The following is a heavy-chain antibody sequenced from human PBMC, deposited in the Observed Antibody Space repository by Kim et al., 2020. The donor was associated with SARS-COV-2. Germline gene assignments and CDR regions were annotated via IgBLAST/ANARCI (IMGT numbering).Heavy chain of an antibody. CDR1: GFTFSDYY. CDR2: ISSSGSTI. Sequence: GGSLRLSCAASGFTFSDYYMSWIRQAPGKGLEWVSYISSSGSTIYYADSVKGRFTISRDNAKNSLYLQMNSLRAEDTAVYYCAMATITWDYYYGMDVWGQGTTVTVSS. D-gene: IGHD5-12*01. V-gene: IGHV3-11*01. J-gene: IGHJ6*02. CDR3: AMATITWDYYYGMDV.